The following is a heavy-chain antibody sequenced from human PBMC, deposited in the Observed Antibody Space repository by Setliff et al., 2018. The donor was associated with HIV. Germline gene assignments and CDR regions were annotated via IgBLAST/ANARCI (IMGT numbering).Heavy chain of an antibody. CDR2: IYPGDSET. J-gene: IGHJ3*02. Sequence: GESLKISCKGSGYSFSDYWIGWVCQMPGKGLVWMGNIYPGDSETRYSPSFQGQVTMSVDKSSSTAYLQWSSLRASDTAMYYCATRLNVGACDAFDIWGQGTMGTVSS. CDR1: GYSFSDYW. D-gene: IGHD3-10*01. CDR3: ATRLNVGACDAFDI. V-gene: IGHV5-51*01.